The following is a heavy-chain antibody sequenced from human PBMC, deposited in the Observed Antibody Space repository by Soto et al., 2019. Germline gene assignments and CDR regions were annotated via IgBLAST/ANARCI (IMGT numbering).Heavy chain of an antibody. CDR2: IIPIFGTA. V-gene: IGHV1-69*13. Sequence: SVKVSCKVSGGTFSSYAISWVRQAPGQGLEWMGGIIPIFGTANYAQKFQGRVTITADESTSTAYMELSSLRSEDTAVYYCASIPHVDTAMEMYYYYYGMDVWGQGTTVTVSS. J-gene: IGHJ6*02. D-gene: IGHD5-18*01. CDR1: GGTFSSYA. CDR3: ASIPHVDTAMEMYYYYYGMDV.